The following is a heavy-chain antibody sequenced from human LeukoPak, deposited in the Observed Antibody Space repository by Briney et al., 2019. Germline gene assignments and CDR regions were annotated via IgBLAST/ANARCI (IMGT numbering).Heavy chain of an antibody. V-gene: IGHV3-48*01. CDR2: ISSSSSTI. Sequence: GGSLRLSCAASGFTFSSYSMNWVRQAPGKGLEWVSYISSSSSTIYYADSVKGRFTISGDNAKNSLYLQMNSLRAEDTAVYYCARDPDYGSGSYCFDYWGQGTLVTVSS. CDR3: ARDPDYGSGSYCFDY. D-gene: IGHD3-10*01. CDR1: GFTFSSYS. J-gene: IGHJ4*02.